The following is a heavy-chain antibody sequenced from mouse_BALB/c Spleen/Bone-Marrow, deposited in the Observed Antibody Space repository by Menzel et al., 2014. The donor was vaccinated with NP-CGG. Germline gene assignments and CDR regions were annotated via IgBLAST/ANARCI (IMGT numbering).Heavy chain of an antibody. CDR2: IYPGDSDT. CDR1: GYSLTSYW. D-gene: IGHD1-2*01. V-gene: IGHV1-5*01. Sequence: EVQLVESGTVLARPGASVKMSCKASGYSLTSYWIHWVKQRPGQGLEWIGAIYPGDSDTSFNQKFKDKAKLTAVTSASTAYMELSSLTNEDSAVYYCTRRTATLDYWGQGTTLTVSS. CDR3: TRRTATLDY. J-gene: IGHJ2*01.